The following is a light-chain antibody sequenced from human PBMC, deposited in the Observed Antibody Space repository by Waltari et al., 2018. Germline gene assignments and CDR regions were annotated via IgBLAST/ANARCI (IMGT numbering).Light chain of an antibody. CDR1: STYNF. Sequence: QSVLTQPPSVSAAPGQKVTISCSGASTYNFVSWYQQVPGTAPKLLIYENNKPPSGIPDRFTGAKSGTSATLVITGLQTGDEADYYCGTWDNSVSVSVFGGGTKLTVL. V-gene: IGLV1-51*02. J-gene: IGLJ3*02. CDR2: ENN. CDR3: GTWDNSVSVSV.